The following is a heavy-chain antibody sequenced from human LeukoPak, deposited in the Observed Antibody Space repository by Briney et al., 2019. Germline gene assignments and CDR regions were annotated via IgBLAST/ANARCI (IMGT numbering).Heavy chain of an antibody. CDR3: ASRYCSSTSCYLVDY. CDR1: GGSFSGYY. V-gene: IGHV4-34*01. J-gene: IGHJ4*02. D-gene: IGHD2-2*01. CDR2: INHSGST. Sequence: PSETLSLTCAVYGGSFSGYYWSWIRQPPGKGLEWIGEINHSGSTNYNPSLKSRVTISVDTSKNQFSLKLSSVTAADTAVYYCASRYCSSTSCYLVDYWGQGTLVTVSS.